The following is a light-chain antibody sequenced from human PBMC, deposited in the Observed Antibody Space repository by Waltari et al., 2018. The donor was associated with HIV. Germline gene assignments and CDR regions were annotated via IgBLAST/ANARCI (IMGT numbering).Light chain of an antibody. CDR3: AAWDDSLLV. J-gene: IGLJ2*01. Sequence: QSVLTQPPSASGTPGPRVTISCSGRSSHIGSNYVYWYQQLPGTAPKLLIYRNNQRPSGVPDRFSGSKSGTSASLAISGLRSEDEADYYCAAWDDSLLVFGGGTKLTVL. CDR1: SSHIGSNY. CDR2: RNN. V-gene: IGLV1-47*01.